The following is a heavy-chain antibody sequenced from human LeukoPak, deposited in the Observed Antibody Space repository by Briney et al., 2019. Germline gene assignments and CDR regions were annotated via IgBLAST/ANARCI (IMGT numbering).Heavy chain of an antibody. V-gene: IGHV1-2*02. D-gene: IGHD1-26*01. J-gene: IGHJ3*02. Sequence: ASVKVSCKASGYTFTGYYMHWVRQAPGQGLEWMGWINPNSGGTNYAQKFQGRITMTRDTSTSTAYMELRSLRSDDTAVYYCARGLVGATSGAFDIWGQGTMVTVSS. CDR2: INPNSGGT. CDR3: ARGLVGATSGAFDI. CDR1: GYTFTGYY.